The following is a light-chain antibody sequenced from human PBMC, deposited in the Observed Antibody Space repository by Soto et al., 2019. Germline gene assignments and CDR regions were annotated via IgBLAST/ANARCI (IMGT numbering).Light chain of an antibody. V-gene: IGLV2-14*01. CDR2: EVS. Sequence: QSVVTQPASVSGSPGQSISISCTGTSSDIGDYNFVSWYQHHPGKAPKVIIYEVSNRPSGVSHRFAGSKSGNTASLTISGLQTEDEADYYCSSYKYDTVIPFVFGSGTKVTVL. CDR1: SSDIGDYNF. J-gene: IGLJ1*01. CDR3: SSYKYDTVIPFV.